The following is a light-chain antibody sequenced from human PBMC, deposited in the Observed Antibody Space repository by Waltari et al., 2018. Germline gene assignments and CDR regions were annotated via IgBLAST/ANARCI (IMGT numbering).Light chain of an antibody. V-gene: IGKV2-28*01. CDR3: MQTLQSRT. CDR2: KGS. J-gene: IGKJ1*01. Sequence: DIVMTQSPLSLSVTPGEPASISCRYSQSLLHRSGNIYLDWYVQKPGQSPQLLIYKGSSRATGVPDRFSASGAGTDFTLRISRVEAEDVGVYYCMQTLQSRTFGQGTKVEIK. CDR1: QSLLHRSGNIY.